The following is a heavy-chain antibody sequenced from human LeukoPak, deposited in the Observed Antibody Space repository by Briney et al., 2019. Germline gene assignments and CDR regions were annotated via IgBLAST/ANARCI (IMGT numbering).Heavy chain of an antibody. CDR3: ARGDYSSTSCFDY. D-gene: IGHD2-2*01. Sequence: ASVKVSCKASGYTFTGYYMHCVRQAPGQGLEWMGWINPNSGGTNYAQKFQGRVTMTRGTSISTAYMELSRLRSDDTAVYYCARGDYSSTSCFDYWGQGTLVTVSS. CDR2: INPNSGGT. J-gene: IGHJ4*02. CDR1: GYTFTGYY. V-gene: IGHV1-2*02.